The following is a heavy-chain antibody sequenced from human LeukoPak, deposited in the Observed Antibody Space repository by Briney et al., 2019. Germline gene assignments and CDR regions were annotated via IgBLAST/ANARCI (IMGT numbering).Heavy chain of an antibody. D-gene: IGHD3-22*01. V-gene: IGHV3-21*01. CDR2: ISSSSSYI. CDR1: GFTFSSYN. J-gene: IGHJ5*02. Sequence: PGGSLRLSCAASGFTFSSYNMNWVRQAPGKGLEWVSSISSSSSYIYYADSVKGRFTISRDNAKNSLYLQMNSLRAEDTAVYYCARVHYYDSIGYYAWGQGTLATVSS. CDR3: ARVHYYDSIGYYA.